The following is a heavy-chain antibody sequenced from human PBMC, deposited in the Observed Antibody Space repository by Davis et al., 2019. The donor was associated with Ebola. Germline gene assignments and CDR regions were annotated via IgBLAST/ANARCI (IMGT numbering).Heavy chain of an antibody. CDR3: ARGGYSGYDSHFDY. CDR1: GYTFTSYG. V-gene: IGHV1-18*01. CDR2: ISAYNGNT. J-gene: IGHJ4*02. Sequence: GESLKISCKGSGYTFTSYGISWVRQAPGQGLEWMGWISAYNGNTNYAQKLQGRVTMTTDTSTSTAYMELRSLRSDDTAVYYCARGGYSGYDSHFDYWGQGTLVTVSS. D-gene: IGHD5-12*01.